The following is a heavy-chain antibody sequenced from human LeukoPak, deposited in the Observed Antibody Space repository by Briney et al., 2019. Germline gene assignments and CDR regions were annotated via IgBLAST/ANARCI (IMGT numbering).Heavy chain of an antibody. CDR3: VRDSGITKDAFDL. D-gene: IGHD3-10*01. CDR1: GGSISSYY. J-gene: IGHJ3*01. CDR2: IYTTGST. Sequence: SETLSLTCTVSGGSISSYYWSWIRQSAGKGLEWMGRIYTTGSTNYNPALKSRVTIRLDTSKNQVFLSLTHVTVADTALYYCVRDSGITKDAFDLWGQGTMVTVSS. V-gene: IGHV4-4*07.